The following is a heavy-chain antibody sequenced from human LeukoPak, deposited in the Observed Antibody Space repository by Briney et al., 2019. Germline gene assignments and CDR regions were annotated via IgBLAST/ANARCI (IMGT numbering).Heavy chain of an antibody. V-gene: IGHV4-59*01. D-gene: IGHD2-15*01. CDR2: IYYSGST. CDR1: GGSISSYY. Sequence: SETLSLTCTVSGGSISSYYWSWIRQPPGKGLEWIGYIYYSGSTTYNPSLKSRVTISVDTSNNQFSLKLSSVTAADTAVYYYARGGWSLDYWGQGTLVTVSS. CDR3: ARGGWSLDY. J-gene: IGHJ4*02.